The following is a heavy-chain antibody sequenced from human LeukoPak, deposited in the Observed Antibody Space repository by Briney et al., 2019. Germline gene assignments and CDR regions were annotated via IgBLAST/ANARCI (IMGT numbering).Heavy chain of an antibody. D-gene: IGHD4/OR15-4a*01. CDR1: GDSIISYY. V-gene: IGHV4-59*12. CDR3: AATIKRDYGDTNLDY. CDR2: MHNGVHT. J-gene: IGHJ4*02. Sequence: SETLSLTCTVPGDSIISYYWSWIRQPPGKGLEWIGYMHNGVHTNYNPSLKSRVTISGDTSKNQLSLKLTSVTAADTAVYYCAATIKRDYGDTNLDYWGQGTLVTVPS.